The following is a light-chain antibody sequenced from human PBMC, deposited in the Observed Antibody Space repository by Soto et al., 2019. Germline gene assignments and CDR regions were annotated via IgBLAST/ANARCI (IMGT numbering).Light chain of an antibody. J-gene: IGLJ1*01. CDR3: CSYAGSSTLYV. CDR2: EFS. CDR1: SSDVGSYNL. Sequence: QSALTQPASVSGSPGQWITISCTGTSSDVGSYNLVSWYQQHPGKAPKLMIYEFSKRPSGVSNRFSGSKSGNTASLTISGLQAEDEPEYYRCSYAGSSTLYVFGTGTKVTVL. V-gene: IGLV2-23*02.